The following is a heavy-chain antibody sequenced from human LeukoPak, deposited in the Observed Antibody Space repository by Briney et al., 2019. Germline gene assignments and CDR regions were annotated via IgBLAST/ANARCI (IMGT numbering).Heavy chain of an antibody. J-gene: IGHJ4*02. V-gene: IGHV3-74*01. CDR3: ARDMWGTFDY. CDR1: GFTFSVFW. Sequence: QPGGSLRLSCAASGFTFSVFWMHWVRQAPGTGPVWVSRISPDGSTTSYADSVKGRFTISRDNAKNTLYLQISSLRAEDTAVYYCARDMWGTFDYWGQGTLVTVSS. CDR2: ISPDGSTT. D-gene: IGHD7-27*01.